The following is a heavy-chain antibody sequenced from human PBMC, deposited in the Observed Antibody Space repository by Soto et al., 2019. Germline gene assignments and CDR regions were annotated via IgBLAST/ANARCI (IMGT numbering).Heavy chain of an antibody. Sequence: QVQLVESGGGVVQPGRSLRLSCAASGFTFSSYGMHWVRQAPGKGLEWVAVISYDGSNKYYADSVKGRFTISRDNSKNTLYLQMNSLRAEDTAVYYCAKMDVIIWGQGTLVTVSS. J-gene: IGHJ4*02. CDR1: GFTFSSYG. CDR3: AKMDVII. V-gene: IGHV3-30*18. CDR2: ISYDGSNK.